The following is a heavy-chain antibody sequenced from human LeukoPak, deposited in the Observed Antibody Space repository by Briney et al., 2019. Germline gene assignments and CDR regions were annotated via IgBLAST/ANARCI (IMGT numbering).Heavy chain of an antibody. CDR1: GFTFSSYE. CDR3: ARGRCSSTSCYANYYYYYMDV. V-gene: IGHV3-48*03. Sequence: PGGPLRLSCAASGFTFSSYEMNWVRQAPGKGLEGVSYISSSGSTIYYADSVKGRFTIPRDNAKNSLYLQMNSLRAEDTAVYYCARGRCSSTSCYANYYYYYMDVWGKGTTVTVSS. CDR2: ISSSGSTI. J-gene: IGHJ6*03. D-gene: IGHD2-2*01.